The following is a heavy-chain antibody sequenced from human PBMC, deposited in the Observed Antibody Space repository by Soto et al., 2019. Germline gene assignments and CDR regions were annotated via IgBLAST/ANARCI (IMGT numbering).Heavy chain of an antibody. Sequence: EVQLVESGGGLVQPGGSLRLSCAASGFTFSSYWMSWVRQAPEKGLEWVANIKQDGSEKYYVDSVKGRFTISRDNAKNSLYLQMNSLRAEDTAVYYCARDWGGGFGEFRYYYYGMDVWGQGTTVTVSS. D-gene: IGHD3-10*01. CDR2: IKQDGSEK. J-gene: IGHJ6*02. CDR1: GFTFSSYW. V-gene: IGHV3-7*01. CDR3: ARDWGGGFGEFRYYYYGMDV.